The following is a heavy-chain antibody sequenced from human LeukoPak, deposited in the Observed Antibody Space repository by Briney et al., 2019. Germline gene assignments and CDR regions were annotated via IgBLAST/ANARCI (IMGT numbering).Heavy chain of an antibody. D-gene: IGHD5-24*01. J-gene: IGHJ4*02. CDR3: ARASNPWLQLN. CDR2: IKQDGSET. Sequence: HPGGSLRLSCAASGXTFSNYWMIWVRQAPGKGLVWVANIKQDGSETRYVDSVKGRFTISRDNAQNSLYLQMNSLRAEDTAVYYCARASNPWLQLNWGQGTLVTVSS. CDR1: GXTFSNYW. V-gene: IGHV3-7*05.